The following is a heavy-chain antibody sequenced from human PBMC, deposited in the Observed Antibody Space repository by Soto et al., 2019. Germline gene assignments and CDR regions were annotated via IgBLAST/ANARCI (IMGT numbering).Heavy chain of an antibody. V-gene: IGHV4-59*01. D-gene: IGHD6-13*01. CDR1: GGSIRSYY. CDR2: IYDDVST. Sequence: KPSETLSLTCTVSGGSIRSYYWSWIRQPPGKGLEWIGYIYDDVSTNYNPSLKSRVTISLDTSENQFFLKVNSVTTADTAVYYCARGGSSWYGAWFDPWGQGALVTVSS. CDR3: ARGGSSWYGAWFDP. J-gene: IGHJ5*02.